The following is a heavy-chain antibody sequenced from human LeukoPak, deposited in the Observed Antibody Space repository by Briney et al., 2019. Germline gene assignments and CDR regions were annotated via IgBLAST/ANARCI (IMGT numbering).Heavy chain of an antibody. CDR3: ARESSEDGYSTFFDY. J-gene: IGHJ4*02. D-gene: IGHD5-24*01. CDR2: IYYSGST. Sequence: PSETLSLTCTVSGGSISSYYWSWIRQPPGKGLEWIGYIYYSGSTNYNPSLKSRVTISVDTSKNQFSLKLSSVTAADTAVYYCARESSEDGYSTFFDYWGQGTLVTVSS. V-gene: IGHV4-59*01. CDR1: GGSISSYY.